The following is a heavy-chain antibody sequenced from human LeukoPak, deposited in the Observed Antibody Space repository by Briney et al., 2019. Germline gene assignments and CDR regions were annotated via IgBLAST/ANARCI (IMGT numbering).Heavy chain of an antibody. V-gene: IGHV1-18*01. Sequence: GASVKVSCKASGYTFTSYGISWVRQAPGQGLEWMGWISAYNGNTNYAQKLQGRVTMTTDTSTSTAYMELRSLRSDDTAVYYCARERIDYYDSSGYYFDYWSQGTLVTVSS. D-gene: IGHD3-22*01. CDR3: ARERIDYYDSSGYYFDY. CDR1: GYTFTSYG. J-gene: IGHJ4*02. CDR2: ISAYNGNT.